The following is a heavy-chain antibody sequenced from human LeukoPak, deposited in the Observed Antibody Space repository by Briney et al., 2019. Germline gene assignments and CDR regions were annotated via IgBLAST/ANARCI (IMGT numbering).Heavy chain of an antibody. D-gene: IGHD1-1*01. Sequence: GGSLRLSCAASGFTFDDYGMSWVRQAPGKGLEWVSGINWNGGTTGYADSVKGRFTISRDNAKNSLYLQMNSLRVEDTAVYYCARDHNYAFDNWGQGTLVTVSS. CDR1: GFTFDDYG. CDR2: INWNGGTT. V-gene: IGHV3-20*04. J-gene: IGHJ4*02. CDR3: ARDHNYAFDN.